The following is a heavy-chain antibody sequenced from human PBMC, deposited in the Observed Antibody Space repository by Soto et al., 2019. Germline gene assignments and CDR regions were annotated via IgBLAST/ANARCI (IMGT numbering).Heavy chain of an antibody. Sequence: PSVTMSLTCTVSGGSISSYCLSWIRQPPGKGLEWIGYIYYSGSTNYNPSLKSRVTISVDTSKSQFSLKLSSVTAADTAVYYCARLKGYSNYVPERKYYMDVWGKGTTVTVSS. CDR2: IYYSGST. CDR3: ARLKGYSNYVPERKYYMDV. J-gene: IGHJ6*03. CDR1: GGSISSYC. D-gene: IGHD4-4*01. V-gene: IGHV4-59*08.